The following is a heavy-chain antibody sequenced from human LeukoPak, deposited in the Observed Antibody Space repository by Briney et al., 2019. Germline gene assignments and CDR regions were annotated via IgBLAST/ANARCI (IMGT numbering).Heavy chain of an antibody. J-gene: IGHJ4*02. CDR1: GFTFSSYT. CDR3: ARAVWDSSGHLFDY. CDR2: ISSSSSYI. Sequence: GGSLRLSCAASGFTFSSYTMNWVRQAPGKGLEWVSSISSSSSYIYYADSVKGRFTISRDNAKISLYLQMNSLRAEDTAVYYCARAVWDSSGHLFDYWGQGTLVTVSS. V-gene: IGHV3-21*01. D-gene: IGHD3-22*01.